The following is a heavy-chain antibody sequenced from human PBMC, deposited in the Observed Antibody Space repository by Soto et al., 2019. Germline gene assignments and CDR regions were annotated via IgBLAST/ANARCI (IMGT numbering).Heavy chain of an antibody. Sequence: QVQLQESGPGLVKPSETLSLTCTVSGGSISSYYWSWIRQPPGQGLEWIGYSYYNGSTNNNPSLNTRVTISLDTSKNQSSLKRTSVPAAARAGYYCTALPRADDVGTFDPWGQGTLVTVSS. D-gene: IGHD6-13*01. CDR2: SYYNGST. J-gene: IGHJ5*02. CDR1: GGSISSYY. V-gene: IGHV4-59*01. CDR3: TALPRADDVGTFDP.